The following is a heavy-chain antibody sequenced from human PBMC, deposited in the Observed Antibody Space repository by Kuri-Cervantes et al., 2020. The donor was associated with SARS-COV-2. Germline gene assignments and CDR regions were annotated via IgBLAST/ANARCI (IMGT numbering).Heavy chain of an antibody. CDR2: IIPIFGTA. Sequence: SVKVSCKASGGTFSSYAISWVRQAPGQGLEWMGGIIPIFGTANYAQKFQGRVTITADEPTSTAYMELSSLRAEDTAVYYCAKGPVGATGAFDIWGQGTMVTVSS. CDR3: AKGPVGATGAFDI. J-gene: IGHJ3*02. D-gene: IGHD1-26*01. V-gene: IGHV1-69*13. CDR1: GGTFSSYA.